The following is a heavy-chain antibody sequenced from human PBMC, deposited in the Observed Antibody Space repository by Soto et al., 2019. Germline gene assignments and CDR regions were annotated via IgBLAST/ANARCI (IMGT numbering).Heavy chain of an antibody. CDR2: ISGSGGST. D-gene: IGHD6-13*01. CDR1: GFTFSSYA. Sequence: PGGSLRLSCAASGFTFSSYAMTWVRQAPGKGLEWVSAISGSGGSTYYADSVKGRFTISRDNSKNTLYLQMNSLRAEDTAVYYCAKYIAAAGTVHTPTGYWGQGTLVTVSS. J-gene: IGHJ4*02. V-gene: IGHV3-23*01. CDR3: AKYIAAAGTVHTPTGY.